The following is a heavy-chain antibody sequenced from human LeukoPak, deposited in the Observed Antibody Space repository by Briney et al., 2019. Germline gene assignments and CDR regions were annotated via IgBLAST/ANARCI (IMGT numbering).Heavy chain of an antibody. V-gene: IGHV3-21*01. CDR3: ARSILTGYLLDY. J-gene: IGHJ4*02. CDR2: ISSSSSYI. D-gene: IGHD3-9*01. CDR1: GFTSSSYS. Sequence: GGSLRLSCAASGFTSSSYSMNWVRQAPGKGLEWVSSISSSSSYIYYADSVKGRFTISRDNAKNSLYLQMNSLRAEDTAVYYCARSILTGYLLDYWGQGTLVTVSS.